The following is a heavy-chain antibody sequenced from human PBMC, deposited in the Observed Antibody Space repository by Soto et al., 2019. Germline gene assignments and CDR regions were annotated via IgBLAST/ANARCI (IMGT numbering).Heavy chain of an antibody. J-gene: IGHJ4*02. CDR3: ARGGRWGGATAFTGIDY. CDR1: GYTFTSYG. Sequence: VASVKVSCKASGYTFTSYGISWVRQAPGQGLEWMGWISAYNGNTNYAQKLQGRVTMTTDTSTSTAYMELRSLRSDDTAVYYCARGGRWGGATAFTGIDYWGQGTLVTVSS. D-gene: IGHD1-26*01. V-gene: IGHV1-18*04. CDR2: ISAYNGNT.